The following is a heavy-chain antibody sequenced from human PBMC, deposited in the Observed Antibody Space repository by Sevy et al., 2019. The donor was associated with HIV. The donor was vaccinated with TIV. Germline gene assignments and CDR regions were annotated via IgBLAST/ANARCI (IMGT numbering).Heavy chain of an antibody. Sequence: GESLKISCVASGLIFSSHWMTWVRQAPGKGLEWVATIKQDASEKYYVDSVKGRFTISRDNAKNSVYLQMSSLRVEDTAMYFCASDYFWGQGTLVTVSS. CDR3: ASDYF. CDR1: GLIFSSHW. V-gene: IGHV3-7*01. CDR2: IKQDASEK. J-gene: IGHJ4*02.